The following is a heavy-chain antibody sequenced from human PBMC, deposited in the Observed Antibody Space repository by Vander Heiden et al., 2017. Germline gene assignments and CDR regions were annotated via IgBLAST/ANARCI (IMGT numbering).Heavy chain of an antibody. D-gene: IGHD3-22*01. CDR2: ISYDGSNK. V-gene: IGHV3-30*18. CDR1: GFSFSSYG. Sequence: QVQLVESGGGVVQPGRSLRLSCAASGFSFSSYGMHWVRQAPGKGLEWVAVISYDGSNKYYADSVKCRFTISRDNSKNTLYLQMNSLRAEDTAVYYCAKDLATYYYDSSGLDYWGQGTLVTVSS. CDR3: AKDLATYYYDSSGLDY. J-gene: IGHJ4*02.